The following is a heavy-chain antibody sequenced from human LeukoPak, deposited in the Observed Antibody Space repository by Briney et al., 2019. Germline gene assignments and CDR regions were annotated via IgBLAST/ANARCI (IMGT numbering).Heavy chain of an antibody. V-gene: IGHV4-59*12. D-gene: IGHD3-10*01. Sequence: PSETLSLTCTVSGGSISSYYWSWIRQPPGKGLEWIGYIYYSGSTNYNPSLKSRVTISVDTSKNQFSLKLSSVTAADTAVYYCARDGFEYYYGSGSYRAFDIWGQGTMVTVSS. CDR1: GGSISSYY. CDR3: ARDGFEYYYGSGSYRAFDI. J-gene: IGHJ3*02. CDR2: IYYSGST.